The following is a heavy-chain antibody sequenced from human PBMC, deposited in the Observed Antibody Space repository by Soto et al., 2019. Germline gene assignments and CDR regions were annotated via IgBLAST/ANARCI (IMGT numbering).Heavy chain of an antibody. CDR1: SDSSSSYK. D-gene: IGHD3-10*01. V-gene: IGHV4-59*08. CDR2: IDNNGGS. Sequence: QVQLQESGPGLVKPSETLSLTCTVSSDSSSSYKWSWIRQTPGKGLEWIGYIDNNGGSRYNPSHRTRTTIPILIDTSTKQVSLRLSSVTAAEAAVYYCVRLGFGPLHGLVDVWCQGTTGTVSS. J-gene: IGHJ6*02. CDR3: VRLGFGPLHGLVDV.